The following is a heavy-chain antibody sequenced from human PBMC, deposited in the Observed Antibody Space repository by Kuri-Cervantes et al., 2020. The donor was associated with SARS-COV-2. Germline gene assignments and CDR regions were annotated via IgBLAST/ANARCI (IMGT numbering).Heavy chain of an antibody. CDR1: GFTFSSYS. D-gene: IGHD5-18*01. Sequence: GESLKISCAASGFTFSSYSMNWVRQAPGKGPEWVSYISSSSSTIYYADSVKGRFTISRDNAKNSLYLQMNSLRDEDTAVYYCARDSRGYSYGYGHLFDYWGQGTLVTVSS. CDR2: ISSSSSTI. CDR3: ARDSRGYSYGYGHLFDY. J-gene: IGHJ4*02. V-gene: IGHV3-48*02.